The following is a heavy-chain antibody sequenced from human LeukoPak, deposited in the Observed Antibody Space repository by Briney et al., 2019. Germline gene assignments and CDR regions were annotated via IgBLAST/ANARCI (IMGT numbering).Heavy chain of an antibody. V-gene: IGHV4-59*08. Sequence: PSETLSLTCTVSGGSTSSYYWSWIRQPPGKGLEWIGYIYYSGSTNYNPSLKSRVTISVDTSKNQFSLKLSSVTAADTAVYYCARLPLMAPDHWGQGTLVTVSS. CDR1: GGSTSSYY. J-gene: IGHJ5*02. CDR2: IYYSGST. D-gene: IGHD2-8*01. CDR3: ARLPLMAPDH.